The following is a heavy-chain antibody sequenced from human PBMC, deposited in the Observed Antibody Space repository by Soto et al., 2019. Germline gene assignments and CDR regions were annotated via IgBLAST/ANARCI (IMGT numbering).Heavy chain of an antibody. CDR1: GGSISSSSYY. CDR2: IYYSGST. D-gene: IGHD6-13*01. CDR3: ARLNQQLVDY. V-gene: IGHV4-39*01. Sequence: QLQLQESGPGLVKPSETLSLTCTVSGGSISSSSYYWGWIRQPPGKGLEWIGSIYYSGSTYYNPSLKSRVTISVDTSKNQFSLKLSAETAADTAVYYCARLNQQLVDYWGQGTLVTVSS. J-gene: IGHJ4*02.